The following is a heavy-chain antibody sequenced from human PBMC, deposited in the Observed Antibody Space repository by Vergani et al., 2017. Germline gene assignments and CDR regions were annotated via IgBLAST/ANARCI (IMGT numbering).Heavy chain of an antibody. CDR1: GGPLSTTDW. V-gene: IGHV4-4*03. CDR3: ARNPIGSSYYEY. D-gene: IGHD3-10*01. CDR2: SGHSGST. Sequence: QVQLQESGPGLVKPLGTLSLTCSVSGGPLSTTDWWSWVRQSPERGLEWIGKSGHSGSTYFNASFASRVSMSVDWSVKQFSLYLRSVTAAATAVYYCARNPIGSSYYEYWGQGILVTVSS. J-gene: IGHJ4*02.